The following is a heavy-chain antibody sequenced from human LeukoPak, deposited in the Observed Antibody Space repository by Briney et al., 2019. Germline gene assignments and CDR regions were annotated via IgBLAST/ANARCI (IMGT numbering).Heavy chain of an antibody. CDR3: ARRGSITGWSFDY. CDR2: IFHNGNT. D-gene: IGHD1-14*01. J-gene: IGHJ4*02. V-gene: IGHV4-38-2*02. Sequence: PSETLSLTCTVSGHSISAGFVWGWIRQSPGKGLEWLGNIFHNGNTYYNPSLNGRVTMSPDTSRNQFSLTLTSVTAADTAVHFCARRGSITGWSFDYWGLGSLVTVSS. CDR1: GHSISAGFV.